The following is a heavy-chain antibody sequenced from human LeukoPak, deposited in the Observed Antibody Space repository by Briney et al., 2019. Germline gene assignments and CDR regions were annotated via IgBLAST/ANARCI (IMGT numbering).Heavy chain of an antibody. Sequence: PGGTLRLSCAVSGFTFANYAMNWVRQAPGQGLEWVSGIGVGGGNTDYADSVRGRFTTSRDNSKSTLCLQMSSLRAEDTAIYYCAKDARGYLRPSDSWGEGILVTVSS. J-gene: IGHJ4*02. CDR1: GFTFANYA. CDR3: AKDARGYLRPSDS. V-gene: IGHV3-23*01. D-gene: IGHD3-22*01. CDR2: IGVGGGNT.